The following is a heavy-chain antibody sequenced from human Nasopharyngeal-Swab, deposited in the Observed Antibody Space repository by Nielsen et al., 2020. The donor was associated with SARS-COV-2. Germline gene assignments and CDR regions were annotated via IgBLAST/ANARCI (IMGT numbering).Heavy chain of an antibody. V-gene: IGHV3-53*01. J-gene: IGHJ4*02. Sequence: GESLKISCFASGFTVSSNFVSWVRQAPGKGLEWVSLLKSGGGTFYADSVRGRFTISRDNSRNTVYLQMNSLRAEDTAVYYCARVRQSGAYFPFDSWGLGTLVTVSS. CDR3: ARVRQSGAYFPFDS. CDR1: GFTVSSNF. CDR2: LKSGGGT. D-gene: IGHD1-26*01.